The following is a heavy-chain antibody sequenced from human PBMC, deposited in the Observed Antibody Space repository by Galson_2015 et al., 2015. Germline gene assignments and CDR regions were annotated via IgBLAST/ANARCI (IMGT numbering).Heavy chain of an antibody. CDR3: ARDGPGVLRFLDV. V-gene: IGHV3-48*02. CDR2: ISNGGSTI. CDR1: GFTVSTNY. Sequence: SLRLSCAASGFTVSTNYMTWVRQAPGKGLGWISYISNGGSTIYYADSVKGRFTISRDNAKNSLYLQMNSLRDEDTAVYYCARDGPGVLRFLDVWGRGTTVTVSS. J-gene: IGHJ6*04. D-gene: IGHD3-3*01.